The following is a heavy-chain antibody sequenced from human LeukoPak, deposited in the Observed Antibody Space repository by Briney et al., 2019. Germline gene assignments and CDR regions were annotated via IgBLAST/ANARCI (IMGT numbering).Heavy chain of an antibody. D-gene: IGHD6-19*01. CDR2: ISGSGGST. V-gene: IGHV3-23*01. Sequence: GGSLRLSCAASGFTCSSYAMSWVRQAPGKGLEWVSAISGSGGSTYYADSVKGRFTISRDNSKNTLYLQMNSLRAEDTAVYYCAKDPRGSGWYYFDYWGQGTLVTVSS. J-gene: IGHJ4*02. CDR3: AKDPRGSGWYYFDY. CDR1: GFTCSSYA.